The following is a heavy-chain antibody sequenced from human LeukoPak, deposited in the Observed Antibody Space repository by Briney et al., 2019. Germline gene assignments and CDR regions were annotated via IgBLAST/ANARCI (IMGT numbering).Heavy chain of an antibody. Sequence: QTGGSLRLSCAASGFTVSSNYMSWVRQAPGKGLEWVSVIYSGGSTYYADSVKGRFTISRDNSKNTLYLQMNSLRAEDTAVYYCARRVGASDLGYWGQGTLVTVSS. J-gene: IGHJ4*02. CDR3: ARRVGASDLGY. CDR1: GFTVSSNY. D-gene: IGHD1-26*01. CDR2: IYSGGST. V-gene: IGHV3-66*01.